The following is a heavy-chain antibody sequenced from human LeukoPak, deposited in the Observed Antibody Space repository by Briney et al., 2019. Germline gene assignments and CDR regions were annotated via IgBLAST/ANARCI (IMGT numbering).Heavy chain of an antibody. Sequence: GGSLRLSCAAPGFTFSDYYMSWIRQAPGKGLEWVSYISSSSSYTNYADSVKGRFTISRDNAKNSLYLQMNSLRAEDTAVYYCARAPHYSNYGPYYYGMDVWGQGTTVTVSS. CDR1: GFTFSDYY. CDR2: ISSSSSYT. J-gene: IGHJ6*02. CDR3: ARAPHYSNYGPYYYGMDV. V-gene: IGHV3-11*06. D-gene: IGHD4-11*01.